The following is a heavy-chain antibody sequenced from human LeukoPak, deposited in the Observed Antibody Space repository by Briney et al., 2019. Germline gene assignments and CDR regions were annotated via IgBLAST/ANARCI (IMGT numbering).Heavy chain of an antibody. CDR3: ARFRASSSWSAPGTNWFDP. J-gene: IGHJ5*02. V-gene: IGHV1-69*05. CDR2: IIPIFGTA. CDR1: GGTFSSYA. D-gene: IGHD6-13*01. Sequence: SVKVSCKASGGTFSSYAISWVRQAPGQGLEWMGGIIPIFGTANYAQKFQGRVTITTDESTSTAYMELSSLRSEDTAVYYCARFRASSSWSAPGTNWFDPWGQGTLVTVSS.